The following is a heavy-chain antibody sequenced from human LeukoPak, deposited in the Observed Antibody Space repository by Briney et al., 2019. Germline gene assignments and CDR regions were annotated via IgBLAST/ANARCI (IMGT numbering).Heavy chain of an antibody. Sequence: GGSLRLSCAASGFTFSSYSMNWVRQAPGKGLEWVSSISSSSSYIYYADSVKGRFTISRDNAKNSLYLQMNSLRAEDTAVYYCARAPILTGYPYLFDYWGQGTLVTVSS. CDR2: ISSSSSYI. CDR3: ARAPILTGYPYLFDY. D-gene: IGHD3-9*01. CDR1: GFTFSSYS. J-gene: IGHJ4*02. V-gene: IGHV3-21*01.